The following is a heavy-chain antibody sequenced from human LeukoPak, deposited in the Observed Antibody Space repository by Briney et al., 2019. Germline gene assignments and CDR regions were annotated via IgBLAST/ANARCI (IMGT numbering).Heavy chain of an antibody. CDR3: ARASGSWIYYGMDV. J-gene: IGHJ6*02. D-gene: IGHD5-12*01. CDR1: GFTFSSYA. V-gene: IGHV3-23*01. Sequence: PGGSLRLSCAASGFTFSSYAMSWVRQVPGKGLEWVSGVSGSGGSTYYADSVKGRFTISRDNSKNTLYLQMNSLRVEDTAVYYCARASGSWIYYGMDVWGQGTTVTVSS. CDR2: VSGSGGST.